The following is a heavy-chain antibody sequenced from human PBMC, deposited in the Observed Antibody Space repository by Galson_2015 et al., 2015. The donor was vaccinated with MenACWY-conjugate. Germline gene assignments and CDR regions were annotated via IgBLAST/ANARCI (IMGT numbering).Heavy chain of an antibody. CDR2: IYGSGHRDT. D-gene: IGHD4-17*01. V-gene: IGHV3-23*01. J-gene: IGHJ4*02. Sequence: SLRLSCAASGFTFYTYTMCWVRQSPGKGLEWVAGIYGSGHRDTFYADSVKGRFTISRDESNNLVYLQMTSLRVEDTAVYYCAKDRHPDGVWNFDYWGQGILVTVSS. CDR1: GFTFYTYT. CDR3: AKDRHPDGVWNFDY.